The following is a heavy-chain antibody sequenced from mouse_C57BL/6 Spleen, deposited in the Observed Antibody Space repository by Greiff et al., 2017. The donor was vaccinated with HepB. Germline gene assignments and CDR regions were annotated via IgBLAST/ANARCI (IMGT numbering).Heavy chain of an antibody. Sequence: QVQLKQSGAELVKPGASVKLSCKASGYTFTSYWMQWVKQRPGQGLEWIGEIDPSDSYTNYNQKFKGKATLTVDTSSSTAYMQLSSLTSEDSAVYYCARWEGTGSWFAYWGQGTLVTVSA. J-gene: IGHJ3*01. CDR1: GYTFTSYW. D-gene: IGHD4-1*01. CDR2: IDPSDSYT. V-gene: IGHV1-50*01. CDR3: ARWEGTGSWFAY.